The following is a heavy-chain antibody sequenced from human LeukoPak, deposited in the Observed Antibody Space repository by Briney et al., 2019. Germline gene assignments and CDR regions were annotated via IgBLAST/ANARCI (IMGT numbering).Heavy chain of an antibody. CDR2: ISASGGST. D-gene: IGHD6-13*01. J-gene: IGHJ4*02. Sequence: GGSLRLSCAASGFTFSSSAMSWVRQVPGKGLEWVSGISASGGSTSYADSVRGRFTISRDNSKNTLYLQMNSLRAEDTAVYYCASAIAAADLFDYWGQGTLVTVSS. V-gene: IGHV3-23*01. CDR1: GFTFSSSA. CDR3: ASAIAAADLFDY.